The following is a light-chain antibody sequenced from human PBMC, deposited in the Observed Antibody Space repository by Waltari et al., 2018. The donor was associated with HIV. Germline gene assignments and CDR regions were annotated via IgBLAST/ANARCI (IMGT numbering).Light chain of an antibody. Sequence: EIVLTQSPATLSLSPGEGATLSCRASQSVSSYLAWYQQKPGQAPRLLIYDASNRATGIPARFRGSGSGTDFTLTISSLEPEDFAVYYCQQRSNWPPGITFGGGTKVEIK. CDR3: QQRSNWPPGIT. CDR1: QSVSSY. J-gene: IGKJ4*01. V-gene: IGKV3-11*01. CDR2: DAS.